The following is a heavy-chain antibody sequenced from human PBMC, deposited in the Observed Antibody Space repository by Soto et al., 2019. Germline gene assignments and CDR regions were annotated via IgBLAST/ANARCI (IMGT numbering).Heavy chain of an antibody. D-gene: IGHD1-7*01. V-gene: IGHV1-24*01. CDR1: GYTLTELS. J-gene: IGHJ6*02. Sequence: GASVKVSCKVSGYTLTELSMHWVRQAPGKGLEWMGGFDPEDGETIYAQKFQGRVTMTEDTSTDTAYMELSSLRSEDTAVYYCATDMRADRRAPGTFYYGMDVWGQGTTVTVSS. CDR3: ATDMRADRRAPGTFYYGMDV. CDR2: FDPEDGET.